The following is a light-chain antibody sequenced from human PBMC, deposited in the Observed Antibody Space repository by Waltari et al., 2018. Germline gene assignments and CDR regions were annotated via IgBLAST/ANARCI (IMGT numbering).Light chain of an antibody. CDR2: WAS. CDR1: QSVLYSSNNKNY. Sequence: DIVMTQSPDSLAVSLGERATINCKSSQSVLYSSNNKNYLAWYQQKPGRPPKLLIYWASTRESGVPDRFSGSGSGTDFTLTISSLQAEDVAVYYCQQYDSTPITFGQGTRLEIK. V-gene: IGKV4-1*01. J-gene: IGKJ5*01. CDR3: QQYDSTPIT.